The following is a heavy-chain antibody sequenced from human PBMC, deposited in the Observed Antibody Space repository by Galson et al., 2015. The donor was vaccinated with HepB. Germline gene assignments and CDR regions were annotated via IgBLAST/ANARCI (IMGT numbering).Heavy chain of an antibody. V-gene: IGHV3-30*18. CDR3: AKGALRWGVTSRLDYYYMDV. D-gene: IGHD3-16*01. Sequence: SLRLSCAASGFSFSSYGMHWVRQAPGKGLEWVAVISYGGSNKYYADSVKGRFTISRDNSKNTLYLQVNSLRAEDTALYFCAKGALRWGVTSRLDYYYMDVWGKGTTVTVSS. J-gene: IGHJ6*03. CDR2: ISYGGSNK. CDR1: GFSFSSYG.